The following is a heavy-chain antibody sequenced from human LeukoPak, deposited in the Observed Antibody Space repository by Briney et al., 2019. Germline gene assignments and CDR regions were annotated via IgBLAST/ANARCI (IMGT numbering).Heavy chain of an antibody. CDR1: GFTVSSNY. J-gene: IGHJ4*02. D-gene: IGHD3-10*01. CDR2: IYSDSGGST. CDR3: TSTVGGY. Sequence: SGGSLRLSCAASGFTVSSNYMSWVRQAPGKGLEWVSVIYSDSGGSTYYADSVKGRFTMSRDDSKNTAYLQMNSLKTEDTAVYYCTSTVGGYWGQGTLVTVSS. V-gene: IGHV3-66*01.